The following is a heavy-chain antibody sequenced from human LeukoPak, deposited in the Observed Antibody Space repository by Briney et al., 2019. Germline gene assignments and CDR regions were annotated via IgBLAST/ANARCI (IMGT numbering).Heavy chain of an antibody. Sequence: GGSLRLSCAASGFTFSSYGMHWVRQAPGKGLEWVAVIWYDGSNKYYADSVKGRFTISRDNSKNTLYLQMNSLRAEDTAVYYCAKDGGESYYYYDYMDVWGKGTTVTVSS. J-gene: IGHJ6*03. CDR2: IWYDGSNK. D-gene: IGHD3-16*01. V-gene: IGHV3-33*06. CDR3: AKDGGESYYYYDYMDV. CDR1: GFTFSSYG.